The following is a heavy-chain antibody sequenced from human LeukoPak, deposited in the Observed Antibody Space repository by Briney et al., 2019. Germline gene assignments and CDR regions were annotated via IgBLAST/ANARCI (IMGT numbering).Heavy chain of an antibody. CDR3: ARGGVLPRAFDA. Sequence: SETLSLTCTVSGGSISSYYWSWIRQPPGKGPEWIGYIFHRGSTDYNPSLKSRLTISVDTSKNQFSLKMNSVTAADTAVYFCARGGVLPRAFDAWGQGTLVTVSS. CDR1: GGSISSYY. J-gene: IGHJ5*02. V-gene: IGHV4-59*03. CDR2: IFHRGST. D-gene: IGHD3-16*01.